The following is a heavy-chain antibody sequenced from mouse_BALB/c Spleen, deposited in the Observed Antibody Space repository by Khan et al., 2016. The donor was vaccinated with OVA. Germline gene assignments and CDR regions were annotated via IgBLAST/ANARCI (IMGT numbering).Heavy chain of an antibody. V-gene: IGHV3-2*02. D-gene: IGHD2-3*01. CDR3: ERDGSRYNYAMDY. CDR1: GYSITSDYA. J-gene: IGHJ4*01. CDR2: ISYSGST. Sequence: EVKLLESGPGLVKPSQSLSLTCTVTGYSITSDYAWNWIRQFPGNLLEWMGYISYSGSTNYTPSLKSRISITRDTSKNHFILQLNSVTTEDKATYYCERDGSRYNYAMDYWGQGTSVTVSS.